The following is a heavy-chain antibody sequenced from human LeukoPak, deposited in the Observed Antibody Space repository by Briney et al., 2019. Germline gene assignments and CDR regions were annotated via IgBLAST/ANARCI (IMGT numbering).Heavy chain of an antibody. Sequence: SETLSLTCTVSGDSIRTYYWSWIRQPPGKGLEWIGYIYYSGSTNYNPSLQSRVTILIDTSKNQFSLRLSSVTAADTAVYYCAIGWYYFDYWGQGALVTVSS. CDR1: GDSIRTYY. J-gene: IGHJ4*02. CDR3: AIGWYYFDY. CDR2: IYYSGST. V-gene: IGHV4-59*01. D-gene: IGHD6-19*01.